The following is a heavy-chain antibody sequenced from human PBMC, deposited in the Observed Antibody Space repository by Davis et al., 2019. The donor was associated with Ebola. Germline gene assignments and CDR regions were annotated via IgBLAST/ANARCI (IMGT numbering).Heavy chain of an antibody. J-gene: IGHJ3*02. CDR3: ARGSVRFLEWLSQNAFDI. V-gene: IGHV3-30*19. CDR2: ISYDGSNK. D-gene: IGHD3-3*01. Sequence: GESLKISCAASGFTFRNYGMHWVRQAPGKGLEWVAVISYDGSNKYYADSVKGRFTISRDNSKHTLYLQMNSLRTDDTAVYYCARGSVRFLEWLSQNAFDIWGQGTMVTVSS. CDR1: GFTFRNYG.